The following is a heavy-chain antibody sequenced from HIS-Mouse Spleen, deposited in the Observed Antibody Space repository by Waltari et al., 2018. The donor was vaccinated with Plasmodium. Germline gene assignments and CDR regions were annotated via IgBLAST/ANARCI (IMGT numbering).Heavy chain of an antibody. Sequence: QVQLVESGGGVVQPGRSLRLSCAASGFTFSSYGMHWVRQAPGKGVEGVEVIWYDGSNKYHADSVKGRFTISRDNSKNTLYLQMNSLRAEDTAVYYCARDWADFDYWGQGTLVTVSS. V-gene: IGHV3-33*01. CDR1: GFTFSSYG. J-gene: IGHJ4*02. CDR3: ARDWADFDY. D-gene: IGHD6-19*01. CDR2: IWYDGSNK.